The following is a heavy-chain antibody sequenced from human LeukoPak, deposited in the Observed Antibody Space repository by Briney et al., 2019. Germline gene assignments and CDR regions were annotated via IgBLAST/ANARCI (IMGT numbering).Heavy chain of an antibody. CDR3: AGDLDFASGYCLHY. Sequence: SETLSLTCTISGASTSSRGYYWTWVRQHSGKGLEWIGYIYHTGTTYYNPSLRSRITISMGTSKNQFSLKMTSMTAADTAVYYCAGDLDFASGYCLHYWGQGSLVTVSS. J-gene: IGHJ4*02. D-gene: IGHD3-22*01. CDR2: IYHTGTT. V-gene: IGHV4-31*03. CDR1: GASTSSRGYY.